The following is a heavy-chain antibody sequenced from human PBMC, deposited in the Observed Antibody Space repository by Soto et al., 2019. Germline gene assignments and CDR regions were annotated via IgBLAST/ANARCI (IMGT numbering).Heavy chain of an antibody. CDR3: TREKN. CDR1: DSTCVTCG. CDR2: IKQDGSEK. J-gene: IGHJ4*02. V-gene: IGHV3-7*05. Sequence: ELQLVESGGDLAHLGGPLSPPVEGADSTCVTCGMGWVRQPPGKGPKWVANIKQDGSEKFYLDSVKGRFTISRDNAKKSLYLQMNSLRAEDTAVYYCTREKNWGQGTLVTVSS.